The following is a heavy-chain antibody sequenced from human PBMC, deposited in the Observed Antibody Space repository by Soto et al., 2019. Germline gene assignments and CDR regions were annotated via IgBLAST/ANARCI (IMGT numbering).Heavy chain of an antibody. CDR2: IYSGGST. CDR3: ARDNRCTNGVCLRSLDYCGMDV. J-gene: IGHJ6*02. D-gene: IGHD2-8*01. Sequence: PSESLRLSXAASGFTVSSNYMSWVRQAPGKGLEWVSVIYSGGSTYYADSVKGRFTISRDNSKNTLYLQMNSLRAEDTAVYYCARDNRCTNGVCLRSLDYCGMDVWGQGTTVTVSS. V-gene: IGHV3-53*01. CDR1: GFTVSSNY.